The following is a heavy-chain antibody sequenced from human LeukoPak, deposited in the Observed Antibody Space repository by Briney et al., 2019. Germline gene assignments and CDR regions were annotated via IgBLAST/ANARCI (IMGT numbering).Heavy chain of an antibody. J-gene: IGHJ5*02. D-gene: IGHD1-26*01. CDR1: GFIFDDYG. V-gene: IGHV3-20*04. Sequence: PGGSLRLSCAASGFIFDDYGMSWVRQAPGKGLEWVSGINWNGGSTGYADSVKGRFTISRDNAKNSLSLQMSSLRAEDTALYYCARRIVGATNWFDPWGQGTLVTVSS. CDR2: INWNGGST. CDR3: ARRIVGATNWFDP.